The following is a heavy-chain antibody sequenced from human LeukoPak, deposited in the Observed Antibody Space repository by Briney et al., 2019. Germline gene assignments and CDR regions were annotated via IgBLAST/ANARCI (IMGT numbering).Heavy chain of an antibody. V-gene: IGHV3-23*01. Sequence: GGSLRLSCAASGFTFSSYGMSWVRQAPGKGLEWVSAISGSGGSTYYADSVKGRFTISRDNPKNTLYLQMNSLRAEDTAIYICAKLSDGSGLPYYFDSWGQGTLVTVSS. CDR1: GFTFSSYG. J-gene: IGHJ4*02. CDR2: ISGSGGST. CDR3: AKLSDGSGLPYYFDS. D-gene: IGHD3-10*01.